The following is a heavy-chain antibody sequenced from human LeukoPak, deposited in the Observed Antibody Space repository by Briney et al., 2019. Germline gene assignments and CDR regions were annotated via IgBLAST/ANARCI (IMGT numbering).Heavy chain of an antibody. V-gene: IGHV3-30*04. CDR2: ISYDGSNK. J-gene: IGHJ4*02. Sequence: GGSLRLSCAASGFTFSNYALHWVRQAPGKGLEWVAVISYDGSNKFYADSVRGRFTISRDNSKNTLFLQMSSLRPEDTAVYYCARGPDYDILADYFDYWGQGTLVTVSS. CDR1: GFTFSNYA. D-gene: IGHD3-9*01. CDR3: ARGPDYDILADYFDY.